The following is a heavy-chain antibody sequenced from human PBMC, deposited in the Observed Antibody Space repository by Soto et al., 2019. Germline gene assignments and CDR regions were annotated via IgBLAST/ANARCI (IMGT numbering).Heavy chain of an antibody. CDR3: ARDSPNYYDSSGYPPGGLDV. V-gene: IGHV3-30-3*01. D-gene: IGHD3-22*01. CDR1: GFTFSSYA. CDR2: ISYDGSNK. Sequence: QVQLVESGGDVVQPGRSLRLSCAASGFTFSSYAMHWVRQAPGKGLEWVAVISYDGSNKYYADSVKGRFPISRDNSKNTLYLQLNSLRPEDTAVYYCARDSPNYYDSSGYPPGGLDVWGQGTTVTVSS. J-gene: IGHJ6*02.